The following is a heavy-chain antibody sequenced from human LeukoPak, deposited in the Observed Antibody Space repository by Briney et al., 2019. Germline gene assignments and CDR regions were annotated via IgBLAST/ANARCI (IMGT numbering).Heavy chain of an antibody. CDR2: TYYRSKWYN. Sequence: SQTLSLTCAISGDSVSSNSAAWNWIRQSPSRGLEWLGRTYYRSKWYNDYSVSVKSRITINPDPSKNQFSLQMNSVTPEDTAVYYCARARHSSRDGIAAAGTFDYWGQGTLVTVSS. CDR1: GDSVSSNSAA. V-gene: IGHV6-1*01. CDR3: ARARHSSRDGIAAAGTFDY. J-gene: IGHJ4*02. D-gene: IGHD6-13*01.